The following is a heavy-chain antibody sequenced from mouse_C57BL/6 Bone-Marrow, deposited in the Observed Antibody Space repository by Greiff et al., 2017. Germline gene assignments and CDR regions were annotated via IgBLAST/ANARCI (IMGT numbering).Heavy chain of an antibody. CDR2: IDPENGDT. CDR3: TSTVGTDY. V-gene: IGHV14-4*01. CDR1: GFNIKDDY. D-gene: IGHD1-1*01. Sequence: EVQLQQSGAELVRPGASVKLSCTASGFNIKDDYMHWVKQRPEQGLEWIGWIDPENGDTEYASKFQGKATITADTSSNTAYLPLSSLTSEDTAVDYCTSTVGTDYWGQGTTLTVSS. J-gene: IGHJ2*01.